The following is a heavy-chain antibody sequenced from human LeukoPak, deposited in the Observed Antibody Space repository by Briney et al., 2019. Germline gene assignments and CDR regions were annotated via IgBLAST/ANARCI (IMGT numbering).Heavy chain of an antibody. V-gene: IGHV4-59*01. CDR1: GGSISSYY. J-gene: IGHJ4*02. D-gene: IGHD3-22*01. Sequence: PSETLSLTCTVSGGSISSYYWSWIRQPPGKGLEWIGYIYYSGSTNYNPSLKSRVTISVDTSKNQLSLKLSSVTAADTAVYYCARDPGDSSGYYSLDYWGQGTLVTVSS. CDR3: ARDPGDSSGYYSLDY. CDR2: IYYSGST.